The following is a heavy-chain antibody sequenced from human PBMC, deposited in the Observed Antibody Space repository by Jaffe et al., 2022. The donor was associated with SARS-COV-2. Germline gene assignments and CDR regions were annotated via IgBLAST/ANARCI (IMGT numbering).Heavy chain of an antibody. CDR2: IYWDDDK. Sequence: QITLKESGPTLVKPTQTLTLTCTFSGFSLSTSGVGVGWIRQPPGKALEWLALIYWDDDKRYSPSLKSRLTITKDTSKNQVVLTMTNMDPVDTATYYCAHRPEGEDFDGGWFDPWGQGTLVTVSS. CDR3: AHRPEGEDFDGGWFDP. CDR1: GFSLSTSGVG. V-gene: IGHV2-5*02. D-gene: IGHD3-9*01. J-gene: IGHJ5*02.